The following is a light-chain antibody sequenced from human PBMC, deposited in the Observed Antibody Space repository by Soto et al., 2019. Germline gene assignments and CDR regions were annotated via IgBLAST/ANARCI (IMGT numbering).Light chain of an antibody. CDR2: AAS. Sequence: DIQLTQSPSFLSAAVGDRVNITCRASQGISSYLAWYQQKPGKAPKLLIYAASTLQSGVPTRFSGSGSGTEFTLTSSSLQPEDFATYYCQQLNSYPLTFGGGTKVEIK. CDR1: QGISSY. J-gene: IGKJ4*01. V-gene: IGKV1-9*01. CDR3: QQLNSYPLT.